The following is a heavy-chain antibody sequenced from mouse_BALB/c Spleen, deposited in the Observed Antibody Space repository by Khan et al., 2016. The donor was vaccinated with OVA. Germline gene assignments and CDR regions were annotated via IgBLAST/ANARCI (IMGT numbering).Heavy chain of an antibody. D-gene: IGHD2-10*01. V-gene: IGHV2-6-1*01. J-gene: IGHJ4*01. CDR1: GFSLTNYG. CDR3: ARQPYYHYYIMDY. CDR2: IWRGGST. Sequence: VKLLESGPGLVAPSQSLSITCTISGFSLTNYGVHWVRQPPGKGLEWLGVIWRGGSTDYNAPFISRLSISKDNSKSQIFLKMNSLQTDDTAMYYCARQPYYHYYIMDYWGQGASVTVSS.